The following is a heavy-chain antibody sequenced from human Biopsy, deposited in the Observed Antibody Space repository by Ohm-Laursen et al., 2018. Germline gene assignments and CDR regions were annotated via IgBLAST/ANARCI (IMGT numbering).Heavy chain of an antibody. CDR2: ISGYNGNT. Sequence: SVKVSCNASGDKFSSYGMSWVRQAPGQGFEWMGRISGYNGNTNYAQKFQGRITMTIDAATSTGYMELRSLKSDDTAVYYCARIAAAGWDDFWGQGTLVTVSS. CDR1: GDKFSSYG. V-gene: IGHV1-18*01. J-gene: IGHJ4*02. D-gene: IGHD6-25*01. CDR3: ARIAAAGWDDF.